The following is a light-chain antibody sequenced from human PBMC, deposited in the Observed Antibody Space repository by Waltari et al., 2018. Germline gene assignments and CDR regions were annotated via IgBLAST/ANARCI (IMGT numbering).Light chain of an antibody. CDR3: SSYTRRSPHV. CDR2: DGC. CDR1: TSDIGGFAY. Sequence: SALTQPASVSGSPGQSITISCTGTTSDIGGFAYLSWYQQHPGEAPQLILCDGCNRPPGTPACFSASKSGSTAALTISELQAEDEADYYCSSYTRRSPHVFGTGTKVIVL. V-gene: IGLV2-14*03. J-gene: IGLJ1*01.